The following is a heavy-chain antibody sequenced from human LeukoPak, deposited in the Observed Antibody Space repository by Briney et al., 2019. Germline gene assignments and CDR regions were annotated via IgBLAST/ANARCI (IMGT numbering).Heavy chain of an antibody. D-gene: IGHD1-26*01. CDR2: INHSGST. CDR3: ARRPRNSGSYDGPPGLDY. V-gene: IGHV4-34*01. CDR1: GGSFSGYH. Sequence: SETLSLTCAVYGGSFSGYHWSWIRQPPGKGLEWIGEINHSGSTTYNPSLKSRLTISVDTSKNQFSLKLTSVTAADTAVYYCARRPRNSGSYDGPPGLDYWGQGTLVTVSS. J-gene: IGHJ4*02.